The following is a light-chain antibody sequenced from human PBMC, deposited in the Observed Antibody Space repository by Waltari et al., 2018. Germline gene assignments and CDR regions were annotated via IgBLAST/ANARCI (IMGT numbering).Light chain of an antibody. CDR3: QQGHGLPLT. Sequence: EIQMTQSPSSVSASVGERVTITCRASRDISSWLAWYQQKPGTAPKLLIYAVSSLQSGVPSRFSGSGSGTYFTLTISSLQPEDFAIYYCQQGHGLPLTFGGGTKVEIK. J-gene: IGKJ4*01. V-gene: IGKV1-12*01. CDR2: AVS. CDR1: RDISSW.